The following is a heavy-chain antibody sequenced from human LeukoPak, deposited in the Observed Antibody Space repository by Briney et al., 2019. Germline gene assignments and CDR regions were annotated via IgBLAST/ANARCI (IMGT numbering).Heavy chain of an antibody. CDR2: ISGNGGAI. Sequence: GGYLRLSCVVSGFTFRTYEMNWVRQAPGKGLEWVSYISGNGGAISYEDSVKGRFTISRDNAKNSLYLQMNSLRPEDTAIYYCAREQTYGDYFDYWGRGTLATVSS. D-gene: IGHD4-17*01. CDR3: AREQTYGDYFDY. J-gene: IGHJ4*02. V-gene: IGHV3-48*03. CDR1: GFTFRTYE.